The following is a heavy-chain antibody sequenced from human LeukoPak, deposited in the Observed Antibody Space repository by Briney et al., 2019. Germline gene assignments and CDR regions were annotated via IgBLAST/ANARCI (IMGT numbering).Heavy chain of an antibody. J-gene: IGHJ4*02. CDR3: VWGGYRSFDY. Sequence: GGSLRLSCAAFGFTFSDYYINWIRQAPGKGLEWVSYISSSGGTIYYADSVKGRFTISRDNPKNSLYLQMNSLRAEDTAVYYCVWGGYRSFDYWGQGTLVTVSS. V-gene: IGHV3-11*01. CDR1: GFTFSDYY. CDR2: ISSSGGTI. D-gene: IGHD3-16*02.